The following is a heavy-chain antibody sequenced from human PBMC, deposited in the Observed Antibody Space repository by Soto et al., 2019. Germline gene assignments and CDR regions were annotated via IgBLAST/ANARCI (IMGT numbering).Heavy chain of an antibody. CDR1: GFDFRSYE. CDR2: LRANAESI. J-gene: IGHJ3*02. V-gene: IGHV3-48*03. CDR3: ARETIRDEIDI. D-gene: IGHD2-21*01. Sequence: QPGGSLRLSCVASGFDFRSYEMNCVRQARGKGLEWGSNLRANAESIYYADSVKGRVSVSRGNAKRSLFLEMNSLRVDDTAVYYCARETIRDEIDIRGKGPMVTVSS.